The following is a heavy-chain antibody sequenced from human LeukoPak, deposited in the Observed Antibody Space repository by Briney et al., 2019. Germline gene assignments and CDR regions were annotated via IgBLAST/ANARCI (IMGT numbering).Heavy chain of an antibody. CDR2: IKQDGSEK. J-gene: IGHJ6*03. Sequence: GGSLRLSCAASGFTFSSYWMSWVRQAPGKGLEWVANIKQDGSEKYYVDSVKGRFTISRDNARNSLYLQMNSLRAEDTAVYYCARGARIVVVVAYHYMDVWGKGTTVTVSS. CDR1: GFTFSSYW. CDR3: ARGARIVVVVAYHYMDV. V-gene: IGHV3-7*01. D-gene: IGHD2-15*01.